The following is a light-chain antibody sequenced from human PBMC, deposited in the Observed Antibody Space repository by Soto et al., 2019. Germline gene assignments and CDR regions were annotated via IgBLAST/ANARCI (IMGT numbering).Light chain of an antibody. J-gene: IGKJ2*01. CDR3: PQYDDFPYT. CDR1: QDIDNN. Sequence: IQMTQSPSSLSASVGDRVTITCQASQDIDNNLNWYQQRSGKAPKVLIYDASNLKGGVPSRFSGSGSGADFTFTISSLQPEDIATYYCPQYDDFPYTFGQGTKLEI. V-gene: IGKV1-33*01. CDR2: DAS.